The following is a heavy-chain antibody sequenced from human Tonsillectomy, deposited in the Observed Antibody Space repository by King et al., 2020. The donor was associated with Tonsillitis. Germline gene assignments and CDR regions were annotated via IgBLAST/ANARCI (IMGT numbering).Heavy chain of an antibody. J-gene: IGHJ3*02. CDR2: INPSGGST. CDR3: ATRAAYYDDAFDN. CDR1: GYTFTSYY. D-gene: IGHD3-22*01. V-gene: IGHV1-46*01. Sequence: QLVQSGAEVKKPGASVKVSCKASGYTFTSYYMNWVRQAPGQGLEWMGIINPSGGSTSYAQKFQGRFTMTRDMSTSTVYMELSSLRSEDTGVYYCATRAAYYDDAFDNWCQGTRVTVSS.